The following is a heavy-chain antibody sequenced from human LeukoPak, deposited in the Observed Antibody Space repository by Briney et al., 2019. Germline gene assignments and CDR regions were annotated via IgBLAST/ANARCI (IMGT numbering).Heavy chain of an antibody. D-gene: IGHD3-22*01. Sequence: QAGGSLRLSCAASGFTFSSYPMSWVRQAPGKGLEWVSTISGSGGSTYYADSVKGRFTISRDNSKNTLYLQMNSLRAEDTAVYYCAKGGHITLIVVVITLLDYWGQGTLVTVSS. CDR1: GFTFSSYP. V-gene: IGHV3-23*01. CDR2: ISGSGGST. J-gene: IGHJ4*02. CDR3: AKGGHITLIVVVITLLDY.